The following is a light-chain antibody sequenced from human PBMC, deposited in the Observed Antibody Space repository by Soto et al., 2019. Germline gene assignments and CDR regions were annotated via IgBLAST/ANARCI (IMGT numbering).Light chain of an antibody. CDR2: GAS. Sequence: EIVLTQSPGTLSLSPRESTTLSCRASQSVGRNFLAWYQQKPGRAPRLLIHGASYRATGVPDRFSGSGSETDFTLTISRLEPEDFAVYYCHQYAASPRTFGGGTKVEIK. J-gene: IGKJ4*01. V-gene: IGKV3-20*01. CDR1: QSVGRNF. CDR3: HQYAASPRT.